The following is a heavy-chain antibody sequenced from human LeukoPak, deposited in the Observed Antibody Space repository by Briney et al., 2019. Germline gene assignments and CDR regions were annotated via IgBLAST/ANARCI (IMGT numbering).Heavy chain of an antibody. CDR3: ARAHLNDFWSGYYFDY. CDR1: GFTFSSYS. CDR2: ISSSSSTI. V-gene: IGHV3-48*02. D-gene: IGHD3-3*01. J-gene: IGHJ4*02. Sequence: GGSLRLSCAASGFTFSSYSMNWVRQAPGKGLEWVSYISSSSSTIYYADSVKGRFTISRDSAENSLYLQMNSLRDEDTAVYYCARAHLNDFWSGYYFDYWGQGTLVTVSS.